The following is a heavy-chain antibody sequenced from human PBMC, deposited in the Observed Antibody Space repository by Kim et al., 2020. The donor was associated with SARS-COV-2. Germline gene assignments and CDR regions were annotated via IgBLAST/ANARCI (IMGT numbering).Heavy chain of an antibody. CDR1: GFTFSSYE. V-gene: IGHV3-48*03. CDR2: ISSSGSSI. CDR3: ARGNTCSSCQGCSSGRLWEYDEYGMDV. J-gene: IGHJ6*02. Sequence: GGSLRLSCAASGFTFSSYEMNWVRQAPGKGLEWVSYISSSGSSIYYADSVKGRFTISRDNAKNSLYLQMNSLRAEETAVYYCARGNTCSSCQGCSSGRLWEYDEYGMDVWGPGTPVTVSS. D-gene: IGHD6-19*01.